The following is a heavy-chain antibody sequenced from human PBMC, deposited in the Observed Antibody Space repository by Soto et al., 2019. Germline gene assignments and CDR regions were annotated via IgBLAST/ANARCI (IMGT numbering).Heavy chain of an antibody. CDR3: VKAQALRFPKWLDP. D-gene: IGHD2-8*01. J-gene: IGHJ5*02. V-gene: IGHV1-2*02. CDR1: GYIFSANY. Sequence: SVKVSCKASGYIFSANYIHWVRQAPGQGLEWLGWINPHSGATNYAQKFLGRVTMSADTSASTAYTDLARLKSDDTAVYYCVKAQALRFPKWLDPPGRGTLVTVSA. CDR2: INPHSGAT.